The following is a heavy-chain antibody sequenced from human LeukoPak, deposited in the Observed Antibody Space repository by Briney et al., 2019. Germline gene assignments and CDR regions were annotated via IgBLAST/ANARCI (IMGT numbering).Heavy chain of an antibody. CDR2: ISYSGST. CDR3: AKAPSNYYYYYGMDV. J-gene: IGHJ6*02. V-gene: IGHV4-30-4*08. Sequence: PSETLSLTCTVSGGSISSGDYFWSWIRQPPGKGLEWFGYISYSGSTYYNPSLKSRVTISVDTSKNQFSLKLTSVTAADTAVYYCAKAPSNYYYYYGMDVWGQGTTVTVSS. D-gene: IGHD4-11*01. CDR1: GGSISSGDYF.